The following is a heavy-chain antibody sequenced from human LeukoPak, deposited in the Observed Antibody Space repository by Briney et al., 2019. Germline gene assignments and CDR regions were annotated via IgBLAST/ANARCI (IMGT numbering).Heavy chain of an antibody. V-gene: IGHV3-23*01. CDR2: ISGSGGST. Sequence: GGSLRLSCAASGFTFSSYAMSWVRQAPGKGLEWVSAISGSGGSTYYADSVRGRFTISRDNSKNTLYLQMNSLRAEDTAVYYCAKDSLYSSSYPWGQGTLVTVSP. CDR1: GFTFSSYA. J-gene: IGHJ5*02. CDR3: AKDSLYSSSYP. D-gene: IGHD6-13*01.